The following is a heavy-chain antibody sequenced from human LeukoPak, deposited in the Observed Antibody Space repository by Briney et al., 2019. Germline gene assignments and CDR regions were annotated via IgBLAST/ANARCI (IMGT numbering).Heavy chain of an antibody. CDR3: ARSPSGSSSRWFDP. CDR2: IYHSGTT. J-gene: IGHJ5*02. V-gene: IGHV4-4*02. Sequence: SETLSLTCAVSGGAISSYNWWSWVRQSPGKGLEWIGEIYHSGTTNYNPSLKSRVTISVDNPKNQISLKLSSVTAADTAVYYCARSPSGSSSRWFDPWGQGTLVTVSS. CDR1: GGAISSYNW. D-gene: IGHD1-26*01.